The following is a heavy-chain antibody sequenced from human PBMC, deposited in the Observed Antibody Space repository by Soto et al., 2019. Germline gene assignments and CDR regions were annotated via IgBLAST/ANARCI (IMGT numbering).Heavy chain of an antibody. CDR3: AADGWLHPRAGAFAI. D-gene: IGHD5-12*01. Sequence: QMQLVQSGPEVKKPGTSVKVSCKASGFTFTSSAVQWVRQARGQRLEWIGWIVVGSGNTNYAQKFQERVTITRDRSTPTADMELRSRIAEDTAVYYCAADGWLHPRAGAFAIWGQVTMVTVSS. CDR2: IVVGSGNT. J-gene: IGHJ3*02. V-gene: IGHV1-58*01. CDR1: GFTFTSSA.